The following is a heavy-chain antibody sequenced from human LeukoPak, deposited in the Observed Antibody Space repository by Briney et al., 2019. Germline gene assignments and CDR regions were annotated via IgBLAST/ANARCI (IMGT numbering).Heavy chain of an antibody. CDR1: GYTFTGYY. J-gene: IGHJ4*02. Sequence: ASVKVSCKASGYTFTGYYIHWVRQAPGQGLEWMGWINPNSGGTQYAQKFQGRVTMTRDTSISTAYMELNRLISDDTAVYYCARVESLYCSSGSCYDYWGRGTLVTVSS. CDR2: INPNSGGT. D-gene: IGHD2-15*01. V-gene: IGHV1-2*02. CDR3: ARVESLYCSSGSCYDY.